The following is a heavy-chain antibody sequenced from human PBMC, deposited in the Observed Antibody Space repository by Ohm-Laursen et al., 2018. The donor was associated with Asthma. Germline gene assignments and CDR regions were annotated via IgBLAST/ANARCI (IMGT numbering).Heavy chain of an antibody. Sequence: SLRLSCSASGFSFNTYSMNWVRQAPGKGLEWVSAISSSGSRLLYADSVRGRFTISRDNAKNSLSLQMNNLRVEDTAVYYCAKDWGSFKSYFVVAVPTTAGWFDPWGQGTLVTVSS. D-gene: IGHD2-21*01. CDR2: ISSSGSRL. CDR1: GFSFNTYS. CDR3: AKDWGSFKSYFVVAVPTTAGWFDP. J-gene: IGHJ5*02. V-gene: IGHV3-21*04.